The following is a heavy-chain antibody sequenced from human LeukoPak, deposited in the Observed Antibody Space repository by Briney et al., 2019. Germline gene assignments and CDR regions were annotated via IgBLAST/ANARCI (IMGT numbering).Heavy chain of an antibody. Sequence: GASVKVSCKASGYTFTSYGISWVRQAPGQGLEWMGWMSAYNGNTNYAQKLQGRVTMTTDTSTSTAYMELRSLRSDDTAVYYCAGDQREGGLVFWFDPWGQGTLVTVS. D-gene: IGHD2-8*01. CDR2: MSAYNGNT. CDR3: AGDQREGGLVFWFDP. CDR1: GYTFTSYG. J-gene: IGHJ5*02. V-gene: IGHV1-18*01.